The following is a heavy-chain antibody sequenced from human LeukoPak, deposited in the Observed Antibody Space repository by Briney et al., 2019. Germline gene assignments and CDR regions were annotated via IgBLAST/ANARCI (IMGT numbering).Heavy chain of an antibody. CDR2: ISPSGGST. V-gene: IGHV1-46*01. CDR3: ASLGDYGYFQH. J-gene: IGHJ1*01. Sequence: RGASVKVSCKAFGYTFTGYWMHWVRQAPGQGPEWMGVISPSGGSTIYAQKFKGRVTLTRDMSTSTAYMELSSLRSEDTAVYYCASLGDYGYFQHWGQGTLVTVSS. D-gene: IGHD4-17*01. CDR1: GYTFTGYW.